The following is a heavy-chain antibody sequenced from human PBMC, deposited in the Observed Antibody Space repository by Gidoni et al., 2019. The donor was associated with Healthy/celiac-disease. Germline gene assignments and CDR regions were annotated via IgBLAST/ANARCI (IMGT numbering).Heavy chain of an antibody. CDR1: GYSFTSYW. CDR3: ARLGKSNWFDP. Sequence: EVQLVQSGAEVKKPGEYLRISCKGSGYSFTSYWISWVRQMPGTGLEWMGRIDPSDSYTHSSPSFQGHVTISADKSIRTAYLQWSSLKASDTAMYYCARLGKSNWFDPWGQGTLVTVSS. J-gene: IGHJ5*02. CDR2: IDPSDSYT. D-gene: IGHD1-1*01. V-gene: IGHV5-10-1*01.